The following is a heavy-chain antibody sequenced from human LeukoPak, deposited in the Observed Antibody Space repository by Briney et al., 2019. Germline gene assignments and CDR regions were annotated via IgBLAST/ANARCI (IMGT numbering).Heavy chain of an antibody. D-gene: IGHD3-22*01. Sequence: ASVKVSCKASGYTFTGYYMHWVRQAPGQGLGWMGWINPNSGGTNYAQKFQGRVTMTRDTSISTAYMELSRLRSDDTAVYYCATHPYTYYYDSSGYPDYWGQGTLVTVSS. V-gene: IGHV1-2*02. CDR1: GYTFTGYY. CDR2: INPNSGGT. CDR3: ATHPYTYYYDSSGYPDY. J-gene: IGHJ4*02.